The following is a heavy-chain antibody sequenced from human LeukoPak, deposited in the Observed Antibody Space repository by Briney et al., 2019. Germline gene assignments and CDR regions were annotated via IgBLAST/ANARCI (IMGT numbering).Heavy chain of an antibody. D-gene: IGHD3-10*01. Sequence: GESLKISCKGSGYSFTSYWIGWVRQMPGKGLEWMGIIYPGDSDTRYSPSFQGQVTISADKSISTAYLQWSSLKASDTAMYYCARLLTMVRGVPYYYYYYYMDAWGKGTTVTVSS. J-gene: IGHJ6*03. V-gene: IGHV5-51*01. CDR3: ARLLTMVRGVPYYYYYYYMDA. CDR2: IYPGDSDT. CDR1: GYSFTSYW.